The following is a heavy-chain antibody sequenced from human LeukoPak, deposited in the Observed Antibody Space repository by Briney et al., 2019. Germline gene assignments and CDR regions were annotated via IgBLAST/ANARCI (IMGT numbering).Heavy chain of an antibody. CDR1: GGSFSGYY. CDR3: ARLKDLYSSGWYRDY. Sequence: SETLSLTCAVYGGSFSGYYWSWIRQPPGKGLEWIGEINHSGSTNYNPSLKSRVTISVDTSKNQFSLKLSSVTAADTAAYYCARLKDLYSSGWYRDYWGQGTLVTVSS. J-gene: IGHJ4*02. CDR2: INHSGST. D-gene: IGHD6-19*01. V-gene: IGHV4-34*01.